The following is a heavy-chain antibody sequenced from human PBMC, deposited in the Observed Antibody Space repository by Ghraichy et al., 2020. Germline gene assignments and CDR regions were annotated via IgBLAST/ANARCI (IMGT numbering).Heavy chain of an antibody. J-gene: IGHJ4*02. D-gene: IGHD3-9*01. CDR1: GFTFSSYW. CDR3: ARDQSSYYDILTGYYLSDHFDY. Sequence: GGSLRLSCAASGFTFSSYWMSWVRQAPGKGLEWVANIKQDGSEKYYVDSVKGRFTISRDNAKNSLYLQMNSLRAEDTAVYYCARDQSSYYDILTGYYLSDHFDYWGQGTLVTVSS. V-gene: IGHV3-7*03. CDR2: IKQDGSEK.